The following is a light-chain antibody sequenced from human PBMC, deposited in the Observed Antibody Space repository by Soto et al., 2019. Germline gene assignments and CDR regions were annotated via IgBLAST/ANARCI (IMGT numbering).Light chain of an antibody. CDR1: SSDVGGYNY. Sequence: QSVLTQPASVSASPGQSITISCTGTSSDVGGYNYVSWYQQHPGKAPKLIIYEVSNRPSGISNRFSGSKSGNTASLTISGLQAEDEADYHCSSYTTTYTLVFGGGTKVTVL. J-gene: IGLJ2*01. CDR3: SSYTTTYTLV. V-gene: IGLV2-14*01. CDR2: EVS.